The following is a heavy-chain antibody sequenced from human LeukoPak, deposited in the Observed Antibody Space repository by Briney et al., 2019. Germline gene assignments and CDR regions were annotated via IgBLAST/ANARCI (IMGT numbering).Heavy chain of an antibody. CDR1: GFTFSSYA. CDR2: ISGSGGST. V-gene: IGHV3-23*01. CDR3: AKEGYDDILTGYSFGP. Sequence: GGSLRLSCAASGFTFSSYAMSWVRQAPGKGLEWVSAISGSGGSTYYADSVKGRFTISRDNSKNTLYLQMNSLRAEDTAVYYCAKEGYDDILTGYSFGPWGQGTLVTVSS. D-gene: IGHD3-9*01. J-gene: IGHJ5*02.